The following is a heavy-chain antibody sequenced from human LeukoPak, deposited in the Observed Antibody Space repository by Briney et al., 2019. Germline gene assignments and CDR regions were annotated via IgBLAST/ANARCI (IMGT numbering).Heavy chain of an antibody. CDR1: EFTFSSYG. CDR3: AKSGDINYYFYYYMDI. D-gene: IGHD3-10*01. Sequence: GGSLRLSCAASEFTFSSYGMHWVRQAPGKGLEWVAVISYDGSDKYYADSVEGRFSVSRDNSKNTLYLQLNSLRAEDTAVYYCAKSGDINYYFYYYMDIRGKGTTVTVSS. V-gene: IGHV3-30*18. J-gene: IGHJ6*03. CDR2: ISYDGSDK.